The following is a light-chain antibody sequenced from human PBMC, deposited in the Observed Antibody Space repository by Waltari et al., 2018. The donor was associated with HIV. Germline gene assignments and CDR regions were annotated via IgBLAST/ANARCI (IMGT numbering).Light chain of an antibody. CDR2: MTS. CDR1: QSLLHTNGHNY. CDR3: MQALQTPRT. J-gene: IGKJ1*01. Sequence: EIVMTQSPLSLPVTPGEPASISYRSNQSLLHTNGHNYLDWYFQKPGHSPHVLFYMTSNRSSGVPDRFSGSGSGSDFALKISRVEAEDVWIYFCMQALQTPRTFGQGTKVEIK. V-gene: IGKV2-28*01.